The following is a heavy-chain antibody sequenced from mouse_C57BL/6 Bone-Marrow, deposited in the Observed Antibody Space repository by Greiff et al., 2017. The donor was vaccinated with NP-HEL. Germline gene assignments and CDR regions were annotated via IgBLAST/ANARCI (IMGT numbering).Heavy chain of an antibody. V-gene: IGHV1-69*01. D-gene: IGHD2-5*01. Sequence: QVQLQQPGAELVMPGASVKLSCKASGYTFTSYWMHWVKQRPGQGLEWIGEIAPSDSYTNYNQKFKGKSTLTVDKSSSTAYMQLSSLTSEDSAVYYCATYYSNYGAWFAYWGQGTLVTVSA. J-gene: IGHJ3*01. CDR2: IAPSDSYT. CDR1: GYTFTSYW. CDR3: ATYYSNYGAWFAY.